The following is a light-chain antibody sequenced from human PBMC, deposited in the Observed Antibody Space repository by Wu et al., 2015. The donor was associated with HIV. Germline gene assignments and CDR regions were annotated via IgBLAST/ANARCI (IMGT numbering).Light chain of an antibody. V-gene: IGKV1-27*01. Sequence: DIQMTQSPSSLSASVGDRVTITCRASQTISYYLAWYQQKPGRVPELLIYSASTLRPGVPSRFSGSGSGTDFTLTISSLQPEDVATYYCRKYNTAPWTFGQGTKVEMK. CDR1: QTISYY. CDR2: SAS. J-gene: IGKJ1*01. CDR3: RKYNTAPWT.